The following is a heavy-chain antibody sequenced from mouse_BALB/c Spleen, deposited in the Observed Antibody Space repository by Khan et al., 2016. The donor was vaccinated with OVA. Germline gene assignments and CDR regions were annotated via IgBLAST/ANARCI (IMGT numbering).Heavy chain of an antibody. Sequence: VQLLESGPGLVAPSQSLSITCTVSGFTLTSYGVHWVRQPPGKGLEWLGVIWAGGSTNYNSALMSRLSISKDNSKSQVILKMNSLQTDDTAMYYYARLEDIWGQGTTLTVSS. CDR1: GFTLTSYG. CDR2: IWAGGST. J-gene: IGHJ2*01. CDR3: ARLEDI. V-gene: IGHV2-9*02. D-gene: IGHD1-3*01.